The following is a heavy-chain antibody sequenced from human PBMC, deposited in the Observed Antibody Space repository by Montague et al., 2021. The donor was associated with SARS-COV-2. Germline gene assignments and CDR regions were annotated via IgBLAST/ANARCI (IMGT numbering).Heavy chain of an antibody. CDR1: GGSIGSYY. J-gene: IGHJ4*02. D-gene: IGHD3-10*01. Sequence: SETLSLTCSVSGGSIGSYYWSWLRQPPGKGLQWIGHIHYSGSNTYCTSFKSRVTILIDTPKNQFSLKLSSVTAADTAVYYCSRSLDPSGTYYLPYWGQGTLVTVSS. CDR2: IHYSGSN. CDR3: SRSLDPSGTYYLPY. V-gene: IGHV4-59*01.